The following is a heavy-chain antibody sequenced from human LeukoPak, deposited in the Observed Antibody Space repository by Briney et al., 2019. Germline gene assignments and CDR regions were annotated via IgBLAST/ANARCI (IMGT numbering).Heavy chain of an antibody. CDR1: GGSISSSSYY. D-gene: IGHD1-7*01. V-gene: IGHV3-11*04. J-gene: IGHJ4*02. CDR2: ISSSGSTI. CDR3: ARDQELTLDY. Sequence: LSLTCTVSGGSISSSSYYWGWIRQPPGKGLEWVSYISSSGSTIYYADSVKGRFTISRDNAKNSLYLQMNSLRAEDTAVYYCARDQELTLDYWGQGTLVTVSS.